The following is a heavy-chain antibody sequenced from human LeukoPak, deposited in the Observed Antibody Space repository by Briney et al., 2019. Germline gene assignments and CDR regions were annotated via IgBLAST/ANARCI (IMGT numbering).Heavy chain of an antibody. CDR1: GLTFSNFW. CDR2: ISADGSDA. V-gene: IGHV3-74*01. J-gene: IGHJ5*02. Sequence: GGSLRLACAASGLTFSNFWAHWDRHASGKLLVWVSRISADGSDAVYADSVKGRFTISRDNAKNTVHLQMNNLRAEDTAVYYCARDRPHNWFDPWGQGTLVTVSS. CDR3: ARDRPHNWFDP.